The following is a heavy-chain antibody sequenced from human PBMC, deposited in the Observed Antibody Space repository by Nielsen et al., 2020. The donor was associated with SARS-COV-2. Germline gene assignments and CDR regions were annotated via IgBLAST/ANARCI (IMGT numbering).Heavy chain of an antibody. D-gene: IGHD5-18*01. J-gene: IGHJ4*02. CDR2: ISGSGGST. V-gene: IGHV3-23*01. Sequence: SCAASGFTFSSYAMSWVRQAPGKGLEWVSAISGSGGSTYYADSVKGRFTISRDNSKNTLYLQMNSLRAEDTAVYYCAKGRYSYGYFSFDYWGQGTLVTVSS. CDR1: GFTFSSYA. CDR3: AKGRYSYGYFSFDY.